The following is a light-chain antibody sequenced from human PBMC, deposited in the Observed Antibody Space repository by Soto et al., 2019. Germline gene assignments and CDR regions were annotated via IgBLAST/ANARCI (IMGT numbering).Light chain of an antibody. CDR1: SSNIGSTY. J-gene: IGLJ3*02. V-gene: IGLV1-47*01. CDR2: RDN. CDR3: AAWDDSRSGLK. Sequence: QSVLTQPPSASGTPGQRVTISCSGSSSNIGSTYVHWYQQLPGTAPKLLIYRDNQRPSGVPDRFSGSKSGTSASLAISGLRSEDEADYFCAAWDDSRSGLKFGGGTKLTVL.